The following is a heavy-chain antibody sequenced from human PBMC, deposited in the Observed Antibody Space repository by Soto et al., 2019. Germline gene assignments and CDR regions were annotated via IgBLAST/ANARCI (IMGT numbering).Heavy chain of an antibody. CDR1: GASITGSSY. V-gene: IGHV4-4*07. D-gene: IGHD2-8*02. J-gene: IGHJ4*02. Sequence: SETLSLTCTVSGASITGSSYWSWIRQPAGKGLEWIGRFSLSGTTNYNPSLRSRVTMSADLSKNQFSLRLTSVTAADTALYYCARGMTPPGAPAWYYFDSWGQGTLVTVSS. CDR2: FSLSGTT. CDR3: ARGMTPPGAPAWYYFDS.